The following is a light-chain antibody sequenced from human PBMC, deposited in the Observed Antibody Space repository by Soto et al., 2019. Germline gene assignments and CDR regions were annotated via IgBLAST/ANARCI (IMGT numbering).Light chain of an antibody. Sequence: DIQMTQSPFSLSASVGDRVTITCRASQGITNYLAWYQQKPGKVPKLLIDAASTLQSGVPSRFSGSGSGTDFTLTISSLQPEDVATYYCQNYNSALHGTFGQGNKVEIK. CDR1: QGITNY. CDR2: AAS. V-gene: IGKV1-27*01. CDR3: QNYNSALHGT. J-gene: IGKJ1*01.